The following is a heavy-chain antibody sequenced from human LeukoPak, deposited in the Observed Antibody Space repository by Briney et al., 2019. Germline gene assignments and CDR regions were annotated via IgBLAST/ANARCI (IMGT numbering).Heavy chain of an antibody. CDR1: GYTFTSYA. D-gene: IGHD6-13*01. Sequence: GASVKVSCKASGYTFTSYAMHWVRQAPGQRLEWMGWINAGNGNTKYSQKFQGRVTITRDTSASTAYMELSSLRSEDTAVYYCATHPPRGAPTSSWYYFDCWGQGTLVTVSS. V-gene: IGHV1-3*01. J-gene: IGHJ4*02. CDR3: ATHPPRGAPTSSWYYFDC. CDR2: INAGNGNT.